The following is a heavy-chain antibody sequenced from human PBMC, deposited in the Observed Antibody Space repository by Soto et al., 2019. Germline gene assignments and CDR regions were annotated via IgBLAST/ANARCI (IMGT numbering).Heavy chain of an antibody. CDR1: GGSISSSSYY. J-gene: IGHJ5*02. Sequence: QLPLQESGPGLVKPSETLSLTCTVSGGSISSSSYYWGWIRQPPGKGLEWIGSIYYSGSTYYNPSLKSRVTISVDKSKNQCSLKLSSVTAADTAVYYCARPRRERQWLVLEYNWFDPCGQGTTVTVAS. CDR3: ARPRRERQWLVLEYNWFDP. V-gene: IGHV4-39*01. D-gene: IGHD6-19*01. CDR2: IYYSGST.